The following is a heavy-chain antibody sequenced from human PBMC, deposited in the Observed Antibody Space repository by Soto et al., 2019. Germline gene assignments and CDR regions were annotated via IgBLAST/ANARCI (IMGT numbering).Heavy chain of an antibody. CDR3: AKDGFAGNIFPYGMDV. V-gene: IGHV3-23*01. Sequence: GGSLRLSCAASGFTFSSYAMSWVRQAPGKGLEWVSAISGRGDSTHNADSVKGRFTISRDNSKNTLYLQMNSLRAEDTAVYYCAKDGFAGNIFPYGMDVWGQGTTVTVSS. D-gene: IGHD3-9*01. CDR1: GFTFSSYA. J-gene: IGHJ6*02. CDR2: ISGRGDST.